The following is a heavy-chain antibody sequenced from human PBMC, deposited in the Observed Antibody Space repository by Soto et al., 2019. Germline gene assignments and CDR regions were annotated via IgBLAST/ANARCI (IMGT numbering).Heavy chain of an antibody. J-gene: IGHJ4*02. CDR1: GFTFSSYA. D-gene: IGHD6-19*01. CDR2: ISYDGSNK. Sequence: GGSLRLSCAASGFTFSSYAMHWVRQAPGKGLEWVAVISYDGSNKYYADSVKGRFTISRDNSKNTLYLQMNSLRAEDTAVYYCARDEQWLVGGLDYWGQGTLVTVSS. V-gene: IGHV3-30-3*01. CDR3: ARDEQWLVGGLDY.